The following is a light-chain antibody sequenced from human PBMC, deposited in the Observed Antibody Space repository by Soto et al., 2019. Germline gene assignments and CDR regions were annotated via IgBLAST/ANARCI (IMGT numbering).Light chain of an antibody. CDR3: SSFASTHTYV. J-gene: IGLJ1*01. CDR1: SSDVGVYNY. CDR2: EVN. V-gene: IGLV2-11*01. Sequence: QSALTQPRLVSGSPGQSVSISCTGTSSDVGVYNYVSWYQQHPGKAPKLLIYEVNNRPSGVSHRFSGSKSGNTASLTISGLQAEDEADYYCSSFASTHTYVFGTGTKVTVL.